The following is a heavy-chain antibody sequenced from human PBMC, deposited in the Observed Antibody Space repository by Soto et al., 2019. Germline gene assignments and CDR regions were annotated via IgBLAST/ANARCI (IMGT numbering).Heavy chain of an antibody. Sequence: XSVKVSCNASGYAFTSYAINLVRQAPGQRLEWMGWINAGNGNTKYSQKFQGRVTITRDTSASTAYMELSSLRSEDTAVYYCAREQLATGDYYYYGMDVWGKGTTVTVS. J-gene: IGHJ6*04. CDR1: GYAFTSYA. CDR2: INAGNGNT. V-gene: IGHV1-3*01. D-gene: IGHD6-6*01. CDR3: AREQLATGDYYYYGMDV.